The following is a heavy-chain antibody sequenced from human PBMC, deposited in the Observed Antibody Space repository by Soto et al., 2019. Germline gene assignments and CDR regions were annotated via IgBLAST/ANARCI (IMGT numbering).Heavy chain of an antibody. J-gene: IGHJ4*02. CDR1: CGSIGSGGYY. Sequence: PSGTLSLTCTVSCGSIGSGGYYWSWIRQHPGKGLEWIGNIYYSGTTYYNPSLKSRISISVDTSKNQFSLMLTSVTAADTAVYYGAGVRPHYEFWSGPIDYWGQGTLVTVSS. V-gene: IGHV4-31*03. D-gene: IGHD3-3*01. CDR2: IYYSGTT. CDR3: AGVRPHYEFWSGPIDY.